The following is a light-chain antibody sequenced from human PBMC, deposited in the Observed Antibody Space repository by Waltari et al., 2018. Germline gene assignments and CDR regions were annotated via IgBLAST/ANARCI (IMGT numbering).Light chain of an antibody. J-gene: IGKJ1*01. CDR2: KVS. Sequence: DVEMTQSPVSLPVRLGQPASISCRSSQSLVQSDGRTYLNWFQQRPGQSPRRLIYKVSNRESGVPDRFSGSGSCTDFTLKISRVEAEDIAVYYCMQTTHSPRTFGQGTKVEI. CDR3: MQTTHSPRT. CDR1: QSLVQSDGRTY. V-gene: IGKV2-30*02.